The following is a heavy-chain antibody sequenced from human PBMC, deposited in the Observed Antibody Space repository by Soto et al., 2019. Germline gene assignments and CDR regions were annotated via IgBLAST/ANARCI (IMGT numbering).Heavy chain of an antibody. V-gene: IGHV3-7*05. CDR3: VRDIVAPGSFLYFDD. D-gene: IGHD5-12*01. CDR1: GFTFSNYY. Sequence: GGSLRLSCAASGFTFSNYYMTWVRQAPGEGLEWVANMNQDGSERYYADSVKGRFIISRDNAENSLYLEVSSLRADDTAIYYCVRDIVAPGSFLYFDDWGQGTLVTVSS. J-gene: IGHJ4*02. CDR2: MNQDGSER.